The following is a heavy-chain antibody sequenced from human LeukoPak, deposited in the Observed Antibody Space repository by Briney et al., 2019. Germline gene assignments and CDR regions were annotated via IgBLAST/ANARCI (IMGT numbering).Heavy chain of an antibody. CDR3: AKDGGSGSYFAFDI. CDR1: GFTFNSYG. D-gene: IGHD1-26*01. J-gene: IGHJ3*02. V-gene: IGHV3-30*02. CDR2: IRYDGSKS. Sequence: GGSLRLSCAASGFTFNSYGMHLVRQAPGKGLEWVAFIRYDGSKSYFADSVKGRFALSRDNSKNTLYLQMSSPRPEDTAVYFCAKDGGSGSYFAFDIWGQGTMVTVSS.